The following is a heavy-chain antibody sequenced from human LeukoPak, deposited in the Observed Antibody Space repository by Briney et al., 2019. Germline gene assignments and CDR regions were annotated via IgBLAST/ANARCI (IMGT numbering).Heavy chain of an antibody. CDR2: IYYSGST. J-gene: IGHJ4*02. CDR1: GGSISSSSYY. CDR3: ARQSPPPYVLRFLEWPDSYYFDY. D-gene: IGHD3-3*01. Sequence: PSETLSLTCTVSGGSISSSSYYWGWIRQPPGKGLEWIGSIYYSGSTYYNPSLKRRVTISVDTSKNQFSLKLSSVTAADTAVYYCARQSPPPYVLRFLEWPDSYYFDYWGQGTLVTVSS. V-gene: IGHV4-39*01.